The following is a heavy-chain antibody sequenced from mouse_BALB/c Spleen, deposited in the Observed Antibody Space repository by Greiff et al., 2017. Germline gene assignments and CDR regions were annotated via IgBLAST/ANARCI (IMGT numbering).Heavy chain of an antibody. CDR2: IDPANGNT. Sequence: EVKLMESGAELVKPGASVKLSCTASGFNIKDTYMHWVKQRPEQGLEWIGRIDPANGNTKYDPKFQGKATITADTSSNTAYLQLSSLTSEDTAVYYCATMITDYFNYWGQGTTLTVSS. D-gene: IGHD2-4*01. CDR1: GFNIKDTY. J-gene: IGHJ2*01. CDR3: ATMITDYFNY. V-gene: IGHV14-3*02.